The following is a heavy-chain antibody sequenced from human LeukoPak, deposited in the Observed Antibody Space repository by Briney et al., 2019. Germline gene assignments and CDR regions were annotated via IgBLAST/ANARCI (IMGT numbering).Heavy chain of an antibody. CDR1: GFTFSSYS. CDR2: TSSSSSYI. V-gene: IGHV3-21*01. Sequence: GGSLRLSCAASGFTFSSYSMNWVRQAPGKGLEWVSSTSSSSSYIYYADSVKGRFTISRDNAKNSLYLQMNSLRAEDTAVYYCARGGLIAVARSDYWGRGTLVTVSS. CDR3: ARGGLIAVARSDY. J-gene: IGHJ4*02. D-gene: IGHD6-19*01.